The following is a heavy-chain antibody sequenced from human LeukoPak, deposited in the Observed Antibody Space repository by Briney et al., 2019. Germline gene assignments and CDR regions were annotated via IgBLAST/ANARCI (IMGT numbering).Heavy chain of an antibody. CDR2: INHSGST. D-gene: IGHD3-10*01. CDR3: ARGGDKVLLWFGDSGDYYYMDV. V-gene: IGHV4-34*01. Sequence: PSETLSLTCAVSGVSLSGYYWSWIRQPPGKGLEWIGEINHSGSTNYNPSLKSRVTISVDTSKNQFSLKLSSVTAADTAVYHCARGGDKVLLWFGDSGDYYYMDVWGKGTTVTVSS. J-gene: IGHJ6*03. CDR1: GVSLSGYY.